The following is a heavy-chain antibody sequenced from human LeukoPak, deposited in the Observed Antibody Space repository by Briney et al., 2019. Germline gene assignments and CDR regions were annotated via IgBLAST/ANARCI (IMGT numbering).Heavy chain of an antibody. CDR3: ARSGYTISAYHSDF. CDR2: IYTTGRT. Sequence: SETLSLTCDVSGVSIQSYWGSWVRKPAGKGLEWIGRIYTTGRTNYSPSFQSRVTMSIDVSSNQFSLTLRSATAADTAVYYCARSGYTISAYHSDFWGQGAPVTVSS. CDR1: GVSIQSYW. J-gene: IGHJ4*01. D-gene: IGHD5-18*01. V-gene: IGHV4-4*07.